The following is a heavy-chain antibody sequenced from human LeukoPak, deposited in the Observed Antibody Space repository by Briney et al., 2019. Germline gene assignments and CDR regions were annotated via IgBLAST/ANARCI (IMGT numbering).Heavy chain of an antibody. Sequence: GASVKVSCKASGYTFTSYDINWVRQATGQGLEWMGWMNPNSGNTGYGQKFQGRVTMTRNTSISTAYMELSSLRSEDTAVYYCAGTMIEMGYYYGMDVWGQGTTVTVSS. D-gene: IGHD3-22*01. V-gene: IGHV1-8*01. CDR1: GYTFTSYD. CDR3: AGTMIEMGYYYGMDV. CDR2: MNPNSGNT. J-gene: IGHJ6*02.